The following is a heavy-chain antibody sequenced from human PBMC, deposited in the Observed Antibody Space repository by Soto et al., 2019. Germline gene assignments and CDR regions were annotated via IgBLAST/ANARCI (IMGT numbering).Heavy chain of an antibody. J-gene: IGHJ6*02. V-gene: IGHV5-51*01. CDR3: ASHSRAVAGTLYGMDV. D-gene: IGHD6-19*01. Sequence: PGESLKISCKGSGYSFTSYWIGWVRQMPGKGLEWMGIIYPGDSDTRYSPSFQGQVTISADKSISTAYLQWSSLKASDTAMYYCASHSRAVAGTLYGMDVWGQGTTVTVSS. CDR2: IYPGDSDT. CDR1: GYSFTSYW.